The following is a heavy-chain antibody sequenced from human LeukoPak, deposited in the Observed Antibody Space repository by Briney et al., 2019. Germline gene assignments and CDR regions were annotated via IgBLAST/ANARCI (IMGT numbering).Heavy chain of an antibody. V-gene: IGHV1-69*04. J-gene: IGHJ4*02. D-gene: IGHD6-13*01. CDR2: IIPILGIA. CDR1: GGTFSSYA. Sequence: SVKVSCKASGGTFSSYAISWVRQAPGQGLEWMGRIIPILGIANYAQKFQGGVTITADKSTSTAYMELSSLRSEDTAVYYCARARRHSSWYDYWGQGTLVTVSS. CDR3: ARARRHSSWYDY.